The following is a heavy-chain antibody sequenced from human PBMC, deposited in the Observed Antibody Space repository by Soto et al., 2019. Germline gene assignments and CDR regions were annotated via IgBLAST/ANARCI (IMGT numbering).Heavy chain of an antibody. D-gene: IGHD4-17*01. V-gene: IGHV1-69*02. CDR2: ICPILGIA. CDR3: ARVTTVTSP. CDR1: GGTFSSFT. J-gene: IGHJ5*02. Sequence: QVQLVQSGAEVKKPGSSVKVSCKASGGTFSSFTISWVRQAPGHGLEWMGRICPILGIANYAQKFQGRVTITEDKSTSTAYMELSSLRSEDTAVYYCARVTTVTSPWGQGTLVSVSS.